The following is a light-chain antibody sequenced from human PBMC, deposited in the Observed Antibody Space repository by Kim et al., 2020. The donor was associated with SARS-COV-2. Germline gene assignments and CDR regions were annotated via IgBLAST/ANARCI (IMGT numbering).Light chain of an antibody. V-gene: IGKV3-11*01. CDR3: QQRSNWPT. Sequence: SLSQAERATLPCRASQSVSHYLAWYQQKSGQAPRLLIYDASTRATGISARFSGSGSGTDFFLTISSLEPEDFAVYYCQQRSNWPTFGQGTKLEI. CDR1: QSVSHY. J-gene: IGKJ2*01. CDR2: DAS.